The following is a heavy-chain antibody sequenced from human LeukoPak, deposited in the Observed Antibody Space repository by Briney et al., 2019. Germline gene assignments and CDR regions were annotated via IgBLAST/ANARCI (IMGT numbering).Heavy chain of an antibody. D-gene: IGHD2-2*01. CDR3: AKESCSSTSCHQDY. CDR1: GFTFSSYG. J-gene: IGHJ4*02. CDR2: ISYDGSNK. Sequence: GGSLRLSCAASGFTFSSYGMHWVRQAPGKGLEWVAVISYDGSNKYYADSVKGRFTISRDNSKNTLYLQMNGLRAEDTAVYYCAKESCSSTSCHQDYWGQGTLVTVSS. V-gene: IGHV3-30*18.